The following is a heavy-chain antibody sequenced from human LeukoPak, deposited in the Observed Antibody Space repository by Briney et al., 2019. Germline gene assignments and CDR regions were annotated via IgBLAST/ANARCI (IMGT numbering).Heavy chain of an antibody. D-gene: IGHD2-15*01. V-gene: IGHV3-48*01. CDR2: IGSGSSAI. Sequence: PGGSLRLSCVASGFRFSSDAINWVRQTPGKGLEWISYIGSGSSAIYYADSVKGRFTISRDDAKSSLYLQLSRLRAEDTAVYYCARSGKVDAFDIWGQGTKVTVSS. J-gene: IGHJ3*02. CDR3: ARSGKVDAFDI. CDR1: GFRFSSDA.